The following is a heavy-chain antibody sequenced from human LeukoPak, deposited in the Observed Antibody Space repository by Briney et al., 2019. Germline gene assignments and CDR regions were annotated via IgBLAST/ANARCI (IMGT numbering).Heavy chain of an antibody. V-gene: IGHV3-33*06. Sequence: PGGSLRLSCAASGFTFSSYGMHWVRQAPGKGLEWVAVIWYDGSNKHYADSVKDRFTISRDNSKNTLYLQMNSLRAEDTAVYYCAKDRDDYGDYIFDCWGQGTLVTVSS. J-gene: IGHJ4*02. D-gene: IGHD4-17*01. CDR2: IWYDGSNK. CDR1: GFTFSSYG. CDR3: AKDRDDYGDYIFDC.